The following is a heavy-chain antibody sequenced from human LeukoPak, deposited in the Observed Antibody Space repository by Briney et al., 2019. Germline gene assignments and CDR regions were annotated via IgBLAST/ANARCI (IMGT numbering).Heavy chain of an antibody. V-gene: IGHV4-39*07. CDR3: ARDQAVLFLDV. CDR1: GGSIRSPTHY. Sequence: SETLSLTCTVSGGSIRSPTHYWGWIRQPPGKGLEWVASIYYSGNAYYNPSLMSRVTISIDTSKNQFSLNLSSVTAADTAVYYCARDQAVLFLDVWGKGTTVTISS. CDR2: IYYSGNA. D-gene: IGHD2-15*01. J-gene: IGHJ6*04.